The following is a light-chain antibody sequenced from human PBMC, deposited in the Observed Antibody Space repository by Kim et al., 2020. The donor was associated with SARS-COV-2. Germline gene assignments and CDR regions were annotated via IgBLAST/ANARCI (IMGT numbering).Light chain of an antibody. CDR3: QQYNNSPT. J-gene: IGKJ1*01. V-gene: IGKV3-15*01. CDR1: QSVSSN. Sequence: EIVMTQSPATLSVSPGERATLSCRASQSVSSNLAWYQQKPGQAPRLLIYGASTRATGIPARFSGSGSGTEFTLTISSLQSEDFAVYYFQQYNNSPTFGQGTKVDIK. CDR2: GAS.